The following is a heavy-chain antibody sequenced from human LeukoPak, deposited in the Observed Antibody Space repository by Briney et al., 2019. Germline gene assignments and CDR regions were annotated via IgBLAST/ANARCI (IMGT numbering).Heavy chain of an antibody. V-gene: IGHV3-74*01. CDR3: AKDHYDSSGYYVN. D-gene: IGHD3-22*01. CDR2: INSDGSST. CDR1: GFTFSSYL. J-gene: IGHJ4*02. Sequence: GGSLRLSCAASGFTFSSYLMHWVRQAPGKGLVWVSRINSDGSSTSYADSVKGRFTISRDNSKNTLYLQMNSLRAEDTAVYYCAKDHYDSSGYYVNWGQGTLVTVSS.